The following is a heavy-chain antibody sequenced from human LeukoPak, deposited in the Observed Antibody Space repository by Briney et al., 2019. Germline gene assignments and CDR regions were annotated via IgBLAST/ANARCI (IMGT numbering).Heavy chain of an antibody. CDR3: ARWSYVSGTWFLDY. V-gene: IGHV3-21*04. D-gene: IGHD3-10*01. CDR2: ISSSNNYI. Sequence: GGSLRLSCAASGFTFSSFSMNWVRQAPGKGLEWVSSISSSNNYIYYTDSVKGRFTISRDNARNSLSLQLNTLRGGDTAVYYCARWSYVSGTWFLDYWGQGTLVTVSS. CDR1: GFTFSSFS. J-gene: IGHJ4*02.